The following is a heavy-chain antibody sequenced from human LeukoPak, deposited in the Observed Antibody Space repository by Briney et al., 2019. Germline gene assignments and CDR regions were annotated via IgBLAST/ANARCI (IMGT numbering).Heavy chain of an antibody. CDR1: GFTFSSYS. Sequence: PGGSLRLSCAASGFTFSSYSMTWVRQAPGKGLEWVSSISSSSSYIYYADSVKGRFTISRDNAKNSLYLQMNSLRAEDTAVYYCASIVVVVAAAGYQDYWGQGTLVTVSS. J-gene: IGHJ4*02. V-gene: IGHV3-21*01. CDR3: ASIVVVVAAAGYQDY. D-gene: IGHD2-15*01. CDR2: ISSSSSYI.